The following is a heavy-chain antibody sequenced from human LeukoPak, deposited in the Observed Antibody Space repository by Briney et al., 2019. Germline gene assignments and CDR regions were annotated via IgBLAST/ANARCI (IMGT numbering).Heavy chain of an antibody. CDR3: ARGRGSLTY. Sequence: SETLSLTCTVSGGSTNLYYWSWIRQPPGKGLEWIGYFYDTRSPKYNPSLERRVTISVDMSRKQFSLNISSVTTADTADYYCARGRGSLTYWGQGTLATVSS. CDR2: FYDTRSP. D-gene: IGHD3-10*01. V-gene: IGHV4-59*01. J-gene: IGHJ4*02. CDR1: GGSTNLYY.